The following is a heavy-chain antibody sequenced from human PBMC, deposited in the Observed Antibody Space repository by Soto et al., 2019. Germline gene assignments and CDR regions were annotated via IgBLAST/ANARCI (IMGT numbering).Heavy chain of an antibody. Sequence: ESGGGLVQPGGSLRLSCAASGFTFSSYAMSWVRQAPGKGLEWVSAISGSGGSTYYADSVKGRFTISRDNSKNTLYLQMNSLRAEDTAVYYCAKDDCSGGSCLVSYFDYWGQGTLVTVSS. J-gene: IGHJ4*02. D-gene: IGHD2-15*01. CDR1: GFTFSSYA. CDR3: AKDDCSGGSCLVSYFDY. CDR2: ISGSGGST. V-gene: IGHV3-23*01.